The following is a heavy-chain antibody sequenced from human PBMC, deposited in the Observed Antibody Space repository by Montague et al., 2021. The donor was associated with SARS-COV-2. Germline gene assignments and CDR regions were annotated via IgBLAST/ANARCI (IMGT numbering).Heavy chain of an antibody. CDR1: GGSISSSSYY. V-gene: IGHV4-39*01. D-gene: IGHD3-10*01. CDR2: IYYSGST. J-gene: IGHJ5*02. CDR3: ARPLNLYYYGLGSYSSWFDP. Sequence: SETLSLTCTVSGGSISSSSYYWGWIRQPPGKGLEWIGSIYYSGSTYYNPSLKSRVTISVDTSKNQFSLKLSSVTAADTAVYYCARPLNLYYYGLGSYSSWFDPWGQGTLVTVSS.